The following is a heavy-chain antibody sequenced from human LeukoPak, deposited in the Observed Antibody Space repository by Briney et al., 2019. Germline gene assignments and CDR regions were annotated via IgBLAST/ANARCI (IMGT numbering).Heavy chain of an antibody. CDR3: AREGLQWFGELYYIDF. CDR2: ISSSGSTM. V-gene: IGHV3-48*03. D-gene: IGHD3-10*01. J-gene: IGHJ4*02. Sequence: PGGSLRLSCAASGFTFSSYEMNWVRQVPGKGLEWISYISSSGSTMYYADSVKGRFTISRDNAKNSLYLQMNSLRAEDTAVYYCAREGLQWFGELYYIDFWGQGTLVTVSS. CDR1: GFTFSSYE.